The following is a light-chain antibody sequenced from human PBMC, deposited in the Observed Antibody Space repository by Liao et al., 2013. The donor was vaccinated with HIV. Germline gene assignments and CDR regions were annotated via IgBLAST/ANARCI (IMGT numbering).Light chain of an antibody. CDR3: QVWDPSRDHV. CDR2: YDS. J-gene: IGLJ1*01. V-gene: IGLV3-21*01. CDR1: YIGSKS. Sequence: SYELAQPPSVAVAPGKTATLTCGGNYIGSKSVHWYQQKPGQAPVVVIYYDSDRPSGIPERFSGSNSGNTATLTISRVEAGDEADYYCQVWDPSRDHVFGTGTKVTVL.